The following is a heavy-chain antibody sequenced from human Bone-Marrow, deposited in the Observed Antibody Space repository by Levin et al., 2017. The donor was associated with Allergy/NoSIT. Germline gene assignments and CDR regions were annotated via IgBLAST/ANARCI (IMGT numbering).Heavy chain of an antibody. J-gene: IGHJ4*02. V-gene: IGHV4-39*01. CDR1: GGSISTGGYS. CDR2: VDYSGDT. Sequence: SETLSLTCIVRGGSISTGGYSWGWIRQPPGTGLEWIGNVDYSGDTYQNPSLRNRVTISIDTSRNQFYLILNSVTAADTAVYYCAKLVPEASTYDFDYWGQGTLVTVSS. CDR3: AKLVPEASTYDFDY. D-gene: IGHD1-14*01.